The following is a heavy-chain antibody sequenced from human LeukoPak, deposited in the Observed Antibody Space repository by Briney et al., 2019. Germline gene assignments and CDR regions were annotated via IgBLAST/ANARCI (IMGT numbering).Heavy chain of an antibody. Sequence: GGSLRLSCAASGFTFSSYSMNWVRQAPGKGLEWVSYISSGSDTIYYADSVKGRFIISRDNDKNLLYLHMSSLRAEDTALYYCARDRLGGYSSGWYLSNWFYPWGQGTLVTVSS. CDR2: ISSGSDTI. CDR1: GFTFSSYS. CDR3: ARDRLGGYSSGWYLSNWFYP. V-gene: IGHV3-48*01. J-gene: IGHJ5*02. D-gene: IGHD6-19*01.